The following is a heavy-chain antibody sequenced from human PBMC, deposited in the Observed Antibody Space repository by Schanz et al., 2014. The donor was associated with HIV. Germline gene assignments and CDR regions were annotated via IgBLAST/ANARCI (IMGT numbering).Heavy chain of an antibody. J-gene: IGHJ3*02. CDR3: ASGRFDTVIWWGDAFLI. V-gene: IGHV1-69*06. Sequence: QVKLVQSGAEVKRPGSTVKVSCTASGGTLISTYGFSWARQAPGQGLEWMGGIIPMFGTTKYPQRLQGRVTIIADKSTSTAYMELSSLRSEDTAVYYCASGRFDTVIWWGDAFLIWGRGTMVTVSS. CDR2: IIPMFGTT. D-gene: IGHD5-18*01. CDR1: GGTLISTYG.